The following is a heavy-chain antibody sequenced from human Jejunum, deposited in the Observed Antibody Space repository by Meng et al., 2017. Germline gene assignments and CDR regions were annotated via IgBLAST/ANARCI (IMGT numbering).Heavy chain of an antibody. J-gene: IGHJ5*02. CDR2: TYYRSKWYS. V-gene: IGHV6-1*01. Sequence: QVQLRQPGPGLVKPSHAGSPTWAISGDHYSTISAAWNWLRQSTWRGIEWLGSTYYRSKWYSDYAASVKRRITINTDTSKNQLSLQLNSVTPEDTAVYYCARDESRLLRSWGQGTLVTVSS. CDR1: GDHYSTISAA. D-gene: IGHD3-22*01. CDR3: ARDESRLLRS.